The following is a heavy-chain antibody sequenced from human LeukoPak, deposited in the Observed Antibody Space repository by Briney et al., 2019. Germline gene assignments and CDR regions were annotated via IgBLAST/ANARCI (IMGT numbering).Heavy chain of an antibody. Sequence: ASVKVSCKVSGHTLNELSMHWVRQPPGKGLEWMGGFDPEDEDTVYAQKLQGRITMTEDTSTDTAYLELSNLRSDDTAVYFCATDTGDSQLLLSSFNYWGQGTLVTVPS. CDR3: ATDTGDSQLLLSSFNY. D-gene: IGHD4-23*01. J-gene: IGHJ4*02. CDR2: FDPEDEDT. CDR1: GHTLNELS. V-gene: IGHV1-24*01.